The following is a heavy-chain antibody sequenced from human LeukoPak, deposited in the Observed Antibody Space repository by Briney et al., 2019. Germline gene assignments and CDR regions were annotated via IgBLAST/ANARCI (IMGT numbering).Heavy chain of an antibody. CDR2: IRSNGGST. J-gene: IGHJ4*02. CDR3: ARYCSGASCYSGVDY. Sequence: GGSLTLSCALSGLTFGSYMMTWVRPAPGGGLEWVSTIRSNGGSTYYADSVKGRFTISRDNSKNTLYLQMSSLRAEDTAIYYCARYCSGASCYSGVDYWGQGTLVPVSS. CDR1: GLTFGSYM. D-gene: IGHD2-15*01. V-gene: IGHV3-23*01.